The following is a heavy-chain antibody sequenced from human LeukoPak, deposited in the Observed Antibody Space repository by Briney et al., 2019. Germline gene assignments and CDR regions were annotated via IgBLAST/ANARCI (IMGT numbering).Heavy chain of an antibody. V-gene: IGHV3-7*01. D-gene: IGHD3-16*01. Sequence: GGSLRLSCAASGFTFTVYWMSWVRQAPGKGLEWVANIKEDGSEKYYVDSVEGRFTISKDNAKNSLYLQMTSLRAEDTALYYCARDTHLAYAAGFDLWGQGTLVTVSS. CDR2: IKEDGSEK. CDR3: ARDTHLAYAAGFDL. J-gene: IGHJ4*02. CDR1: GFTFTVYW.